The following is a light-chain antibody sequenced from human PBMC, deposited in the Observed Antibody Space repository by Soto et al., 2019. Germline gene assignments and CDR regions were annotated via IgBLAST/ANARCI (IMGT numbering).Light chain of an antibody. V-gene: IGLV2-14*01. J-gene: IGLJ2*01. Sequence: QSALTQPASVSGSPGQSITISCTGTSSDIGGYNYVSWYQQQPGKAPKLMIYEVSNRPSGVSSRFSGSKSGNTASLTISGLQADDETDYYCSSYTSSNTVIFGGGTKLTVL. CDR1: SSDIGGYNY. CDR3: SSYTSSNTVI. CDR2: EVS.